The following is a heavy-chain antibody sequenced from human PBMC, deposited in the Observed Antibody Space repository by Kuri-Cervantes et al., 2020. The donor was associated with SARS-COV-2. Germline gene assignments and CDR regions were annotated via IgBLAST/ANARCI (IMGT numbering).Heavy chain of an antibody. CDR2: IDHSGST. CDR1: GGSFSGHY. D-gene: IGHD7-27*01. CDR3: ARDFSGRLTGDHYYYYYMDV. V-gene: IGHV4-34*01. J-gene: IGHJ6*03. Sequence: SETLSLTCAVYGGSFSGHYWSWIRQPPGKGLEWIGEIDHSGSTNYNPSLKSRVTISVDTSKNQFSLKLSSVTAADTDVYYCARDFSGRLTGDHYYYYYMDVWGKGTTVTVSS.